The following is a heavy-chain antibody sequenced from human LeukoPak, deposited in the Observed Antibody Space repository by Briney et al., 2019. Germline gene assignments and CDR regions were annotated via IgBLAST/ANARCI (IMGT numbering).Heavy chain of an antibody. J-gene: IGHJ3*02. Sequence: GASVKVSCKASGYTFTGYYMHWVRQAPGQGLEWMGWINPNSGGTNYAQKFQGRVTMTRDTSISTAYMELSRLRSDDTAVYYCARGWSARHKEGERAFDIWGQGTMVTVSS. D-gene: IGHD3-16*01. V-gene: IGHV1-2*02. CDR1: GYTFTGYY. CDR2: INPNSGGT. CDR3: ARGWSARHKEGERAFDI.